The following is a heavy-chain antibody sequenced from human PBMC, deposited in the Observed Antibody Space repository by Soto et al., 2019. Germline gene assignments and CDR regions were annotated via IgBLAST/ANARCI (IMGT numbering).Heavy chain of an antibody. CDR3: ARGRGYSYGLDP. V-gene: IGHV4-30-4*01. CDR1: GDSISSINNY. Sequence: TLSLPFTVSGDSISSINNYWSLIRQPPGEGLEWIGFISYSGTTSYSPSLKSRVAISLDTSKNQFSLSLNFLTAADTAVYYCARGRGYSYGLDPWGQGSLVTVSS. J-gene: IGHJ5*02. D-gene: IGHD5-18*01. CDR2: ISYSGTT.